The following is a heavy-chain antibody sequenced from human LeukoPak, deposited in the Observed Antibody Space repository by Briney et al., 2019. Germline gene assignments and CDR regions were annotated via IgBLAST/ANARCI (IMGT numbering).Heavy chain of an antibody. D-gene: IGHD2/OR15-2a*01. CDR2: ISTSGASI. J-gene: IGHJ6*03. V-gene: IGHV3-48*04. Sequence: GGSLRLSCAVSGFALSSYNMNWVRQAPGKGLEWISYISTSGASIFYADSVKGRFTISRDNAKNSLYLQMDSLRAEDTAVYYCARRGTCTTATCYDAYYYYFLDVWGGGTTVTVSS. CDR3: ARRGTCTTATCYDAYYYYFLDV. CDR1: GFALSSYN.